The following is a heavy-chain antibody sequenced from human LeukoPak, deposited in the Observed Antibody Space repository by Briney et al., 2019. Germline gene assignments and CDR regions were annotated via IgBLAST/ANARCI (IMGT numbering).Heavy chain of an antibody. Sequence: SETLSLACTVSGGSISSYYWSWIRQPPGKGLEWIGYIYYSVSTNYNPSLKSRVTISVDTSKNQFSLKLSSVTAADTAVYYCARDSNLPLWGQGTLVTVSS. CDR3: ARDSNLPL. V-gene: IGHV4-59*01. CDR2: IYYSVST. CDR1: GGSISSYY. J-gene: IGHJ4*02.